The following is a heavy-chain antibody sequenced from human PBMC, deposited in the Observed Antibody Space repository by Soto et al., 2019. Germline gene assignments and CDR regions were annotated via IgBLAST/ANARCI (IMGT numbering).Heavy chain of an antibody. D-gene: IGHD2-21*02. CDR2: IWYDGSNK. CDR3: AREDHNIVVVTAIRPLDY. J-gene: IGHJ4*02. V-gene: IGHV3-33*01. CDR1: GFTFSSYG. Sequence: LRLSCAASGFTFSSYGMHWVRQAPGKGLEWVAVIWYDGSNKYYADSAKGRFTISRDNSKNTLYLQMNSLRAEDTAVYYCAREDHNIVVVTAIRPLDYWGQGTLVTVLL.